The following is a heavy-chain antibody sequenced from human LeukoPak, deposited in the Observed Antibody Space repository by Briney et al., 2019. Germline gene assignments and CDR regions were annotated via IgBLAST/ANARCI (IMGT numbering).Heavy chain of an antibody. V-gene: IGHV3-30*18. D-gene: IGHD5-12*01. CDR1: GFTFSSYG. CDR2: ISYDGSNK. Sequence: PGESLRLSCAASGFTFSSYGMHWVRQAPGKGLEWVAVISYDGSNKYYADSVKGRFTISRDNSKNTLYLQMNSLRAEDTAVYYCAKDMEVATIDYWGQGTLVTVSS. J-gene: IGHJ4*02. CDR3: AKDMEVATIDY.